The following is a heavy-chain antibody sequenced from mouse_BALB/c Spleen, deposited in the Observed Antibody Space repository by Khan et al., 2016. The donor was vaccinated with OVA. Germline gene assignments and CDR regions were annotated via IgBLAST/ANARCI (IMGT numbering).Heavy chain of an antibody. CDR1: GYTFTSYW. Sequence: QVHVKQSGAELAKPGASVKMSCKASGYTFTSYWMHWVKQRPGQGLEWIGYLNPSTGYTEYNQKFKDKATLTADKSSNTAYMQLSNLASEDSAVYYCASDYGSSYAMDYWGQGTSVTGAS. CDR2: LNPSTGYT. D-gene: IGHD1-1*01. CDR3: ASDYGSSYAMDY. J-gene: IGHJ4*01. V-gene: IGHV1-7*01.